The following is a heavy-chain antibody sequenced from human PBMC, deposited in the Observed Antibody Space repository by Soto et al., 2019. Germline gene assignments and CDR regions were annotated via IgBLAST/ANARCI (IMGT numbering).Heavy chain of an antibody. Sequence: PSETISLTCTVSGGSVSGASISSTDYYWNWNRQPPGKGLEWIGYIYSSGRTYYNPYLMGRVTISEDTSNNQFSLKLSSLTAADTAVYYCARAGDRPNYHYDYCMDVWCQGTTV. CDR1: GGSVSGASISSTDYY. CDR2: IYSSGRT. D-gene: IGHD3-16*01. V-gene: IGHV4-30-4*01. CDR3: ARAGDRPNYHYDYCMDV. J-gene: IGHJ6*02.